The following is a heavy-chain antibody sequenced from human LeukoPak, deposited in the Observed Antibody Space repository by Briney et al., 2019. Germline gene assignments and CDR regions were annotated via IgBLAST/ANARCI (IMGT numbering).Heavy chain of an antibody. CDR1: GFTFSSYS. CDR2: ISSSSSYI. D-gene: IGHD3-10*01. J-gene: IGHJ3*02. V-gene: IGHV3-21*01. CDR3: ARVRITMVRGVPGAFDI. Sequence: GGSLRLSCAASGFTFSSYSMHWVRQAPGKGLEWVSSISSSSSYIYYADSVKSRFTISRDNAKNSLYLQMNGLRAEDTAVYYCARVRITMVRGVPGAFDIWGQGTMVSVSS.